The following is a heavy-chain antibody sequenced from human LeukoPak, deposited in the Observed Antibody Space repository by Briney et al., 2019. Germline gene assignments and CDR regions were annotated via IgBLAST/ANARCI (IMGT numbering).Heavy chain of an antibody. CDR3: ASGYSGYDSGDY. CDR2: ISSSSSYI. J-gene: IGHJ4*02. V-gene: IGHV3-21*01. Sequence: GGSLRLSCAASGFTFSSHSMNWVRQAPGKGLEWVSSISSSSSYIYYADSVKGRFTISRDNAKNSLYLQMNSLRAEDTAVYYCASGYSGYDSGDYWGQGTLVTVSS. D-gene: IGHD5-12*01. CDR1: GFTFSSHS.